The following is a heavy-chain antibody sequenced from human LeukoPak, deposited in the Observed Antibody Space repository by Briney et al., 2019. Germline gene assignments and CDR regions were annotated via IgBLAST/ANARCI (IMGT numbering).Heavy chain of an antibody. Sequence: SETLSLTCSVSGGSISRSSYYWGWVRHPPGKGLEWIGSIYYGGSTYYNPSLKSRVTISVDTSKNQFSLKLSSVTAADTAVYYCAQYSSGWYYDDNWFDPWGQGTLVTVSS. V-gene: IGHV4-39*07. J-gene: IGHJ5*02. CDR1: GGSISRSSYY. D-gene: IGHD6-19*01. CDR2: IYYGGST. CDR3: AQYSSGWYYDDNWFDP.